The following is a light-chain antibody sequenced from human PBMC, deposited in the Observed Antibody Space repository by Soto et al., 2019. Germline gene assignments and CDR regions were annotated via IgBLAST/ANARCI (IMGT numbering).Light chain of an antibody. J-gene: IGKJ5*01. CDR1: QGIRSY. V-gene: IGKV1-9*01. CDR2: AAS. Sequence: DLQLTQSPSFLSASVGDRVTITCRASQGIRSYLAWYQQKPGKAPKLLIYAASTLQSGVPSRFSGSGSGTEFTLTISSLQPEDFATYYCQQFNSYSITFGQGTRLEIK. CDR3: QQFNSYSIT.